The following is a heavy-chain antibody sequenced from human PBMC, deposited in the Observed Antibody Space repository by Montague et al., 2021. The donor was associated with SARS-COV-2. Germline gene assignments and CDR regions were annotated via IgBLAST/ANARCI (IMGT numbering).Heavy chain of an antibody. CDR3: ARDFRGAYNFFDP. V-gene: IGHV4-4*02. Sequence: SETLSLTCAVSGGSISGSNWWTWLRQPPGKGLEWIGEILHSGSTNYISSLKSRVTISVDKSKNQFSLKLTSLTAAATAVYYCARDFRGAYNFFDPWGQGALVTVSS. CDR1: GGSISGSNW. J-gene: IGHJ5*02. D-gene: IGHD4/OR15-4a*01. CDR2: ILHSGST.